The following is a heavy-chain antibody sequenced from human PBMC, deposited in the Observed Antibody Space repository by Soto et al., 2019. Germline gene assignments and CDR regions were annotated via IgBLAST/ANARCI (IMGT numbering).Heavy chain of an antibody. J-gene: IGHJ4*02. CDR3: ARLDYGVSAFDL. Sequence: SETLSLTCTVSGGSINDGSYHWSWLRQQPGKGLEFIGYIFYTGSKYHNPSLETRVTMSADTSNNEVSLRLHSLTAADTAVYYCARLDYGVSAFDLWGRGTLVTVS. CDR2: IFYTGSK. V-gene: IGHV4-31*03. D-gene: IGHD4-17*01. CDR1: GGSINDGSYH.